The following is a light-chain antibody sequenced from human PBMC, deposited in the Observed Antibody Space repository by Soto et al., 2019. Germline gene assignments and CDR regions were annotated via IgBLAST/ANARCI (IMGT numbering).Light chain of an antibody. CDR3: ATWDDGLNGPV. CDR2: EVS. J-gene: IGLJ3*02. Sequence: QSALTQPASVSGSPGQSITISCTGTSNDVGGYNYVSWYQQHPGKAPKHIIYEVSNRPSGVSNRFSGSKSGNTASLTISGLRAEDEAEYTCATWDDGLNGPVLGGGTKVTVL. V-gene: IGLV2-14*01. CDR1: SNDVGGYNY.